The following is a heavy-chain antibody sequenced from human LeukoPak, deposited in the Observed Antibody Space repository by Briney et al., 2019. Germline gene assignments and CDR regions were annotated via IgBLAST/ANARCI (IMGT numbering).Heavy chain of an antibody. CDR2: INAYNGNT. J-gene: IGHJ6*03. V-gene: IGHV1-18*01. CDR1: GYTFTSSG. CDR3: ARTTNSYYYYYYIDV. D-gene: IGHD1-26*01. Sequence: ASVKVSCKASGYTFTSSGISWVRQAPGQGLEWMGWINAYNGNTDYAQKLQGRVTMTTDTSTSTAYMELRSLRSDDTAVYYCARTTNSYYYYYYIDVWGKGTTVTVPS.